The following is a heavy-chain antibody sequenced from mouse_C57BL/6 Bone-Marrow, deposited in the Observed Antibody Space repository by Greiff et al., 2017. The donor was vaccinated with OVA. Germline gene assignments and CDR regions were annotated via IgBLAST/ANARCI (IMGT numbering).Heavy chain of an antibody. CDR1: GFTFSDYY. CDR3: ARDGWLLRDWYFDV. J-gene: IGHJ1*03. Sequence: EVKLVESEGGLVQPGSSMKLSCTASGFTFSDYYMAWVRQVPEKGLEWVANINYDGSSTYYLDSLKSRFIISGDNSTNILYPQMSSLKSEDTATYYCARDGWLLRDWYFDVWGTGTTVTVSS. V-gene: IGHV5-16*01. CDR2: INYDGSST. D-gene: IGHD2-3*01.